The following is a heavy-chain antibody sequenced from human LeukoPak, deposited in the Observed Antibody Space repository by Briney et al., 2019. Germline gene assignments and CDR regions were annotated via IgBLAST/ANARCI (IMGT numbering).Heavy chain of an antibody. CDR1: GFTFSSYW. CDR3: ARDRYSGSFHYYYYYMDV. Sequence: GGSLRLSCVASGFTFSSYWMTWVRQAPGKGLEWVANIKQDGSEKYYVDSVKGRFTISRDNAKNSLYLQMNSLRAEDTAVYYCARDRYSGSFHYYYYYMDVWGKGTTVTVSS. J-gene: IGHJ6*03. V-gene: IGHV3-7*01. CDR2: IKQDGSEK. D-gene: IGHD1-26*01.